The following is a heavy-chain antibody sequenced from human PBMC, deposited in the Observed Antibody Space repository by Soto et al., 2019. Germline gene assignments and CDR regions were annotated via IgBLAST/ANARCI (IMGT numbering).Heavy chain of an antibody. CDR3: AGDGVRNGAYNGWLDP. D-gene: IGHD3-16*01. CDR2: IKQDGREK. V-gene: IGHV3-7*03. CDR1: GFSFSSYW. J-gene: IGHJ5*02. Sequence: DVQLVESGGDLVQPGGSLRLSCAASGFSFSSYWMTWVRQAPGKGLEWVANIKQDGREKYYVASVKGRFTISRDNGKNVLFLQMDRLQPDDTAAYYCAGDGVRNGAYNGWLDPWGQGTLVTVSS.